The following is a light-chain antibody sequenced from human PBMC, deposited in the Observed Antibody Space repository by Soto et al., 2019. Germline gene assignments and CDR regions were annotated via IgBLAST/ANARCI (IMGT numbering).Light chain of an antibody. Sequence: EIMMNQSPGTLSLSKGDTATLSCRASQSLGSDLAWYQQKPGQAPRLLIFGASARPTGIPARISGSGSGTEFTLTISSLQPDDFATYYCQQYNSYSPTFGQGTKVDIK. CDR2: GAS. J-gene: IGKJ1*01. V-gene: IGKV3-15*01. CDR1: QSLGSD. CDR3: QQYNSYSPT.